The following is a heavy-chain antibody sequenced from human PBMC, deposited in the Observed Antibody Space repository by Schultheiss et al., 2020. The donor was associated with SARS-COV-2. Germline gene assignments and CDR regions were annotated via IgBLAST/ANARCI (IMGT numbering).Heavy chain of an antibody. CDR3: ARDRGVIPEDYFDY. D-gene: IGHD2-21*01. J-gene: IGHJ4*02. V-gene: IGHV3-21*04. CDR1: RFTFSNYA. Sequence: GGSLRLSCAASRFTFSNYAMSWVRQAPGKGLEWVSSISSSSSYIYYADSVKGRFTISRDNAKNSLYLQMNSLRAEDTALYYCARDRGVIPEDYFDYWGQGTLVTVSS. CDR2: ISSSSSYI.